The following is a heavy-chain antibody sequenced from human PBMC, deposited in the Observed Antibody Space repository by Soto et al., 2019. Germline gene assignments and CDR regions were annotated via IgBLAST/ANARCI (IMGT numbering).Heavy chain of an antibody. CDR3: ARADSSGHFYIKAFDV. V-gene: IGHV3-74*01. J-gene: IGHJ3*01. D-gene: IGHD3-22*01. CDR1: GFTFRNNW. CDR2: ISSDERTR. Sequence: VHLEQSGGGLVQSGGSLRLSCGASGFTFRNNWMHWVRQVPGKGLAWVSRISSDERTRSYADSVKGRFTISRDNAKNTLYLQMNSLRAEDTAVYYCARADSSGHFYIKAFDVWGQGTMVTVSS.